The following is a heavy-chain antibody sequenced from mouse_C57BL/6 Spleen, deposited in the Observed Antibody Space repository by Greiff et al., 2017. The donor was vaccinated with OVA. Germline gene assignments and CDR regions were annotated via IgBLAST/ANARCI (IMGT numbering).Heavy chain of an antibody. V-gene: IGHV1-15*01. J-gene: IGHJ2*01. CDR2: IDPETGGT. Sequence: VQLQRSGAELVRPGASVTLSCKASGYTFTDYEMHWVKQTPVHGLEWIGAIDPETGGTAYNQKFKGKAILTADKSSSAAYMELRSLTSEDSAVYYCTRNYGSPDYWGQGTTLTVSS. CDR1: GYTFTDYE. D-gene: IGHD1-1*01. CDR3: TRNYGSPDY.